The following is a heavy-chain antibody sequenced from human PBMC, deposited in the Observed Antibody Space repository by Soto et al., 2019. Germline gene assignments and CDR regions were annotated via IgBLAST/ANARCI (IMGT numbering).Heavy chain of an antibody. CDR3: ARAWAKGIAAAGTGEDY. CDR1: GGTFSSYA. CDR2: IIPIFGTA. D-gene: IGHD6-13*01. V-gene: IGHV1-69*01. Sequence: QVQLVQSGAEVKKPGSSVKVSCKASGGTFSSYAISWVRQAPGPGLEWLGRIIPIFGTANSAQKFQGRVTITADESTSTSYMELSSLRSEDTAVYYCARAWAKGIAAAGTGEDYWGQGTLVTVSS. J-gene: IGHJ4*02.